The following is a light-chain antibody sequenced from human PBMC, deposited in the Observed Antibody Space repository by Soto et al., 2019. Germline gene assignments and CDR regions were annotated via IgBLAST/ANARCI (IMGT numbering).Light chain of an antibody. J-gene: IGKJ2*01. V-gene: IGKV3-20*01. Sequence: EIVVTQSPGTLSLSPGERATLSCRASQSVSSSYLAWYQQTPGQAPRLLIYGASSRATGIPDRFSGSGSGTDFTLTISRLEPEDFAVYYCQQYGSSPPMYTFGQGTKLEIK. CDR1: QSVSSSY. CDR3: QQYGSSPPMYT. CDR2: GAS.